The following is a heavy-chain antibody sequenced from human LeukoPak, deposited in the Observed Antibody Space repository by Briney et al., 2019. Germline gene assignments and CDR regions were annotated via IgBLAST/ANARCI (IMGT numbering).Heavy chain of an antibody. CDR1: GGSFSGYY. D-gene: IGHD4-11*01. CDR3: VRGPVTLDY. J-gene: IGHJ4*02. V-gene: IGHV4-34*01. Sequence: SETLSLTCAVYGGSFSGYYWSWIRQPPGKGLEWIGEINHSGSTNYNPSLKSRVTISVDTSKNQFSLKLSSVTAADTAVYYCVRGPVTLDYWGQGTLVTVSS. CDR2: INHSGST.